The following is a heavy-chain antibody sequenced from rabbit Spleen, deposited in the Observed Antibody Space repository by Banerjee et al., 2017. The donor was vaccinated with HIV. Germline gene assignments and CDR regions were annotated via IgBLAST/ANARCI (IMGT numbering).Heavy chain of an antibody. V-gene: IGHV1S45*01. CDR3: ARDLLGVIGWNFYL. D-gene: IGHD1-1*01. Sequence: QEQLVESGGGLVQPEGSLTLTCKASGFSFSDRDVMCWVHQAPGKGLEWIACINAATAKPVYATWAKGRFTISRTSSTTVTLRMTSLTAADRATYFCARDLLGVIGWNFYLWGQGTLVTVS. CDR2: INAATAKP. CDR1: GFSFSDRDV. J-gene: IGHJ4*01.